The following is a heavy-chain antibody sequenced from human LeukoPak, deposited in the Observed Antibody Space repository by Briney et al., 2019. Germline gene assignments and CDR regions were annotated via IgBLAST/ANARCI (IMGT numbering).Heavy chain of an antibody. J-gene: IGHJ4*02. CDR3: ATGLNDFWSGYYTHYFDY. Sequence: GSSVKVSCKASGGTSSSFAISWVRQAPGQGLEWMGGIIPIFGTANYAQKFQGRVTITTDESTSTAYMELSSLRSEDTAVYYCATGLNDFWSGYYTHYFDYWGQGTLVTVSS. CDR1: GGTSSSFA. D-gene: IGHD3-3*01. CDR2: IIPIFGTA. V-gene: IGHV1-69*05.